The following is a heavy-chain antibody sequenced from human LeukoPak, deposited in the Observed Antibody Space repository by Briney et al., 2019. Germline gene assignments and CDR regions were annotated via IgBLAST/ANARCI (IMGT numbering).Heavy chain of an antibody. V-gene: IGHV3-48*03. CDR2: ISDSGSSI. Sequence: GGSLRLSRAASGFTFSSYEMNWVRQPPGKGLEWISYISDSGSSIYYADSVKGRFTISRDNAKNSLYLQMNSLRAEDTAVYYCAELGITMIGGVWGKGTTVTISS. J-gene: IGHJ6*04. CDR3: AELGITMIGGV. D-gene: IGHD3-10*02. CDR1: GFTFSSYE.